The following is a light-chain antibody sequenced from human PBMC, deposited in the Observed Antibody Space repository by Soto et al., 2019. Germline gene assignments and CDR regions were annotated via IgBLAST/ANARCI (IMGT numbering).Light chain of an antibody. J-gene: IGKJ2*01. CDR1: QSISTE. V-gene: IGKV3-15*01. Sequence: EIAMTQSPATLSVSPGERATLSCRASQSISTELAWYQQIPGQPPRLLIYSASTRATGVPARFTGSGSGSEFTLTISGMHSEDFAIYYCRQGHNWPLTFGQGTRLEI. CDR2: SAS. CDR3: RQGHNWPLT.